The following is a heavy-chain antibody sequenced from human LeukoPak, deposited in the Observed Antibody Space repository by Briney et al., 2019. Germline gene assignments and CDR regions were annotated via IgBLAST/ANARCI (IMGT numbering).Heavy chain of an antibody. Sequence: SETLSLTCTVSGGSISSGDYYWSWIRQPPGKGLEWIGEINHSGSTNYNPSLKSRVTISVDTSKNQFSLKLSSVTAADTAVYYCARGVWWLRGYFDYWGQGTLVTVSS. D-gene: IGHD5-12*01. CDR3: ARGVWWLRGYFDY. J-gene: IGHJ4*02. CDR2: INHSGST. V-gene: IGHV4-39*07. CDR1: GGSISSGDYY.